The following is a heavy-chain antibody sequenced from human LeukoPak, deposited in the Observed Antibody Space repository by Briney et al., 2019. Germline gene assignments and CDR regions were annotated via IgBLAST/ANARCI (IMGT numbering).Heavy chain of an antibody. V-gene: IGHV1-8*01. D-gene: IGHD3-10*01. J-gene: IGHJ6*02. Sequence: GASVKVSCKASGYTLTSYDINWVRQATGQGLERMGWMNPKNGNTGYAEKFQGRVTMTRNTSTSTAYLELSSLTSEDTAVYYCARDNSLWFSEGMDVWGQGTTVIVSS. CDR2: MNPKNGNT. CDR3: ARDNSLWFSEGMDV. CDR1: GYTLTSYD.